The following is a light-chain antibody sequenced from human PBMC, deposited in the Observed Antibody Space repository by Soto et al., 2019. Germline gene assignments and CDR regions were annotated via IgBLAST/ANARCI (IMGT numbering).Light chain of an antibody. CDR2: GAS. Sequence: EIVLTQSPGTLSLSPGERATLSCRASQSVSSSYLAWYQQKPDQAPRLVIYGASSRATGIPDRFSGSESETDFTLTISRLDPEDFAVYYCEQYGSSPGTFGQTTKLEIK. CDR1: QSVSSSY. V-gene: IGKV3-20*01. CDR3: EQYGSSPGT. J-gene: IGKJ2*01.